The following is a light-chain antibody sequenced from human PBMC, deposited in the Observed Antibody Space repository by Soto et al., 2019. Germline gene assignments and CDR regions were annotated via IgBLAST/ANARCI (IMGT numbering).Light chain of an antibody. V-gene: IGLV1-40*01. Sequence: QSVLTQPPSVSGAPGQRVTISCTGSSSNIGAGYDVHWYQQLPGTAPKLLIYGNSNRPSGVPDGFSGSKSGTSASLAITGLQAEDEADYYCQSYDSSLSGWVFGAGTQLTVL. CDR1: SSNIGAGYD. CDR3: QSYDSSLSGWV. J-gene: IGLJ3*02. CDR2: GNS.